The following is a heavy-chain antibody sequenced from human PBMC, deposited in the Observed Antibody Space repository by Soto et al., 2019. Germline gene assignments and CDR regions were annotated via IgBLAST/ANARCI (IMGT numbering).Heavy chain of an antibody. J-gene: IGHJ6*01. CDR2: IKEDGGGR. CDR3: ARGTSPKGVGV. CDR1: GFSINNFW. V-gene: IGHV3-7*04. Sequence: PGGSLRLSCAASGFSINNFWMRWVRQAPGKGLEWVASIKEDGGGRIYVDSVKGQFTISSDSAKDSLYLQMTSLRVEDTAVYYCARGTSPKGVGVWGQGTTVTVSS.